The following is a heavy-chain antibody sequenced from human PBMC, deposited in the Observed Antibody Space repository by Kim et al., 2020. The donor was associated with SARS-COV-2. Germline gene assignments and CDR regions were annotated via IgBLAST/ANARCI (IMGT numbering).Heavy chain of an antibody. CDR3: ARVDTAMVTRYYYYYGMDV. J-gene: IGHJ6*02. D-gene: IGHD5-18*01. Sequence: GGSLRLSCAASGFTFSSYWMHWVRQAPGKGLVWVSRINSDGSSTSYADSVKGRFTISRDNAKNTLYLQMNSLRAEDTAVYYCARVDTAMVTRYYYYYGMDVWGQGTTVTVSS. CDR1: GFTFSSYW. CDR2: INSDGSST. V-gene: IGHV3-74*01.